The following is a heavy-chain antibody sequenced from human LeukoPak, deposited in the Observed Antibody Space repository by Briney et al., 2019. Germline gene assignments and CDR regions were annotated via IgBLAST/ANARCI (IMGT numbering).Heavy chain of an antibody. V-gene: IGHV3-23*01. D-gene: IGHD5-18*01. CDR3: AKVGGYSYGYSDY. Sequence: GGSLRLSCAASGFTFSSYAMSWVRQAPGKGLEWVSAISGSGGSTYYADSVKGRFTISRDNSKNTLYLQMSSLRAEDTAVYYCAKVGGYSYGYSDYWGQGTLVTVSS. J-gene: IGHJ4*02. CDR1: GFTFSSYA. CDR2: ISGSGGST.